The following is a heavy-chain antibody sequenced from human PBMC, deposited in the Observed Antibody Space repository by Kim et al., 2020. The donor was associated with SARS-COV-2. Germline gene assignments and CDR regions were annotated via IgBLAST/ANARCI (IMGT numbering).Heavy chain of an antibody. V-gene: IGHV3-23*01. D-gene: IGHD4-4*01. J-gene: IGHJ4*02. Sequence: GGSLRLSCAASGFTFSSYVMRWVRQAPGKGLEWVSSITGSGAGTYYADSVKGRFTISRDNSKNTLSLQMTSLRAEDTAVYYCTKNLQNHYFDSWGQGTL. CDR1: GFTFSSYV. CDR3: TKNLQNHYFDS. CDR2: ITGSGAGT.